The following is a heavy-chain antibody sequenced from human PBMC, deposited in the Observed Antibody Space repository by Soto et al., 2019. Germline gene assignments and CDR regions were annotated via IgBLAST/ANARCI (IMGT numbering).Heavy chain of an antibody. J-gene: IGHJ4*02. Sequence: ASVKVSCKASGYTFTSYAMHWVRQAPGQRLEWMGWINAGNGNTKYSQKFQGRVTITRDTSASTAYMELSSLRSEDTAVYYCAAGYSSGWYLDYFDYWGQGTLVTVSS. CDR3: AAGYSSGWYLDYFDY. V-gene: IGHV1-3*01. CDR2: INAGNGNT. D-gene: IGHD6-19*01. CDR1: GYTFTSYA.